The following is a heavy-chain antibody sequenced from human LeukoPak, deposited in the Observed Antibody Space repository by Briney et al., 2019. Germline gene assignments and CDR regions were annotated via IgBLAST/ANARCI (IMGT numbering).Heavy chain of an antibody. CDR1: GGSINSGSDY. V-gene: IGHV4-61*02. CDR2: INRSGSS. Sequence: SETLSLTCTVSGGSINSGSDYWTWIRQPAGKGLEWVGRINRSGSSNYRPSLKSRVTISVDTSKNQFSLNLNSVTAADTAVYYCARNSLGAIDYWGQGTLVTVSS. CDR3: ARNSLGAIDY. D-gene: IGHD1-26*01. J-gene: IGHJ4*02.